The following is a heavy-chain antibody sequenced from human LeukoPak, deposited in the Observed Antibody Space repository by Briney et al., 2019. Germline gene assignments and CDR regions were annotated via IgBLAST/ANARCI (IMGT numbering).Heavy chain of an antibody. Sequence: GGSLRLSCAASGFTFSSYSMNWVRKAPGKGLEWVSYISSSSSTIYYADSVKGRFTISRDNAKNSLYLQMNSPRAEDTAVYYCARNNYYDSSGYPHDYWGQGTLVTVSS. J-gene: IGHJ4*02. CDR2: ISSSSSTI. V-gene: IGHV3-48*01. CDR1: GFTFSSYS. D-gene: IGHD3-22*01. CDR3: ARNNYYDSSGYPHDY.